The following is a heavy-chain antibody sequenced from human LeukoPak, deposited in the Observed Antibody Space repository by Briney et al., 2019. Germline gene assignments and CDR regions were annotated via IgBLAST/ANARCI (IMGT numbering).Heavy chain of an antibody. Sequence: GGSLRLSCAASGFTFSSYNMNWVRQAPGKGLEWVSSITSTGGYIYYADSVKGRFTISRDNAKNSLYLQMNSLRAEDTAVYYCARSYCSGGSCYGGYWGQGTLVTVSS. CDR2: ITSTGGYI. D-gene: IGHD2-15*01. V-gene: IGHV3-21*01. CDR3: ARSYCSGGSCYGGY. CDR1: GFTFSSYN. J-gene: IGHJ4*02.